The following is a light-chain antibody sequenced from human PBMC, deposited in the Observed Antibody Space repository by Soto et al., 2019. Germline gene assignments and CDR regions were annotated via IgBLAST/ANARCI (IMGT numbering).Light chain of an antibody. CDR3: QSYDTSLNVYVV. CDR1: SSNIGADFD. J-gene: IGLJ2*01. Sequence: QSELTQPPSVSGAPGQRVTISCTGSSSNIGADFDVHWYRQLPGTAPKLLIYGNINRPSGVPDRFSGSTSGTSASLTITGLQAEDEADYYCQSYDTSLNVYVVFGGGTKLTVL. V-gene: IGLV1-40*01. CDR2: GNI.